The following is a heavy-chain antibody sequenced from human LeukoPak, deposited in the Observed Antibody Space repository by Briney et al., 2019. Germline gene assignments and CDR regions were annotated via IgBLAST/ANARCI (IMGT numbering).Heavy chain of an antibody. Sequence: GGSLRLSCAASGFTFRSYSMNWVRQAPGKGLEWVSSISSSSSYIYYADSVKGRFTISRDNAKNSLYLQMNSLRAEDTAVYYCARGGIVVVTETDYWGQGTLVTVSS. CDR1: GFTFRSYS. CDR2: ISSSSSYI. D-gene: IGHD3-22*01. V-gene: IGHV3-21*01. J-gene: IGHJ4*02. CDR3: ARGGIVVVTETDY.